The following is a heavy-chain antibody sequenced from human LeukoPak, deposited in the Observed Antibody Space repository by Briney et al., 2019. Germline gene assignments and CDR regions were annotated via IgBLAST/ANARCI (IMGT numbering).Heavy chain of an antibody. CDR2: ISGSGGST. J-gene: IGHJ5*02. D-gene: IGHD2-15*01. CDR3: AKDPEGAWYRLNWFDP. CDR1: GFTFSSYA. V-gene: IGHV3-23*01. Sequence: PGGSLRLSCAASGFTFSSYAMSWVRQAPGKGLEWVSAISGSGGSTYYADSVKGRFTISRDNSKNTLYLQMNSLRAEDTAVYYCAKDPEGAWYRLNWFDPWGQGTLVTVSS.